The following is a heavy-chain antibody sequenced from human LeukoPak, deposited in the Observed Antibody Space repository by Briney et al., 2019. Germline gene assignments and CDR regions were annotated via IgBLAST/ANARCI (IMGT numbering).Heavy chain of an antibody. Sequence: GGSLRLSCTASGFTFSRYDMSWVRQAPGKGLEWVSGISDGAGTTYYADSVKGRFSISRDNSKNTLNLQMNSLRAEDTAVYYCAKSYYYGSGDYSLAAFDIWGQGTMVTVSS. J-gene: IGHJ3*02. V-gene: IGHV3-23*01. CDR2: ISDGAGTT. CDR1: GFTFSRYD. D-gene: IGHD3-10*01. CDR3: AKSYYYGSGDYSLAAFDI.